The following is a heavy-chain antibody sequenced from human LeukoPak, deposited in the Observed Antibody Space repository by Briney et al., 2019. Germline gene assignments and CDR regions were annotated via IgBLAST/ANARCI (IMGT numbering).Heavy chain of an antibody. CDR2: ITSDGSST. J-gene: IGHJ5*02. CDR1: GFTFSSYW. V-gene: IGHV3-74*01. D-gene: IGHD2-15*01. Sequence: GGSLRLSCAASGFTFSSYWMHWVRQAPGKGLVWVSRITSDGSSTTYADSVKGRFTISRDNAKNSLYLQMNSLRVEDMAVYYCAREQGYCSGGSCYFWFDPWGQGTLVTVSS. CDR3: AREQGYCSGGSCYFWFDP.